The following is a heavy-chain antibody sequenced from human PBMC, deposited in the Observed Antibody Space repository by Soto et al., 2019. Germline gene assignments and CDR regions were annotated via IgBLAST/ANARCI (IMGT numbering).Heavy chain of an antibody. CDR3: ARLSYYDY. D-gene: IGHD5-18*01. CDR2: GYSGFT. Sequence: PSETLSLTCTVSGGSITTYQWSWIRQPPGKGLEWIGGYSGFTNYNPSLESRASISVDRSKNQFSLHLQWSSLKASDTAMYYCARLSYYDYGGQGTRVTVSS. CDR1: GGSITTYQ. V-gene: IGHV4-59*12. J-gene: IGHJ4*02.